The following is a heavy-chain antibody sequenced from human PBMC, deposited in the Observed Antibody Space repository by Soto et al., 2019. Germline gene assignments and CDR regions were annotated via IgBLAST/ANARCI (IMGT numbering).Heavy chain of an antibody. Sequence: SQTLSLTCAISGDSVSSNSAAWNWIRQSPSRGLEWLGRTYYRSKWYNDYAVSVKSRITINPDTSKNQFSLQLNSVTPEDTAVYYCARVPDSSSPAYYYYYYGMDVWGQGTTVTVSS. CDR3: ARVPDSSSPAYYYYYYGMDV. CDR1: GDSVSSNSAA. D-gene: IGHD6-6*01. CDR2: TYYRSKWYN. V-gene: IGHV6-1*01. J-gene: IGHJ6*02.